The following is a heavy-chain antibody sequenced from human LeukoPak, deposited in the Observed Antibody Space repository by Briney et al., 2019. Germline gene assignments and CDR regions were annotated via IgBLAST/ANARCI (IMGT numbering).Heavy chain of an antibody. CDR1: GGSISSYY. CDR3: ARGAAAAGTFDY. CDR2: IYYSGST. D-gene: IGHD6-13*01. V-gene: IGHV4-59*12. Sequence: SETLSLTCTVSGGSISSYYWSWIRQPPGKGLEWIGYIYYSGSTYYNPSLKSRVTISVDTSKNQFSLKLSSVTAADTAVYYCARGAAAAGTFDYWGQGTLVTVSS. J-gene: IGHJ4*02.